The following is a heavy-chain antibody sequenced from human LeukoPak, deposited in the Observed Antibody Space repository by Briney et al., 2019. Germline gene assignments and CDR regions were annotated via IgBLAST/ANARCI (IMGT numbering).Heavy chain of an antibody. J-gene: IGHJ5*02. D-gene: IGHD6-13*01. V-gene: IGHV4-39*01. CDR1: GGSISSSSYY. CDR2: IYYSGST. Sequence: PSETLSLTCTVSGGSISSSSYYWGWIRQPPGKGLEWIGSIYYSGSTYYNPSLKSRVTISVDTSKNQFSLKLSSVTAADTAVYYCASEGSGSSWTTARWFDPWGQGTLVTVSS. CDR3: ASEGSGSSWTTARWFDP.